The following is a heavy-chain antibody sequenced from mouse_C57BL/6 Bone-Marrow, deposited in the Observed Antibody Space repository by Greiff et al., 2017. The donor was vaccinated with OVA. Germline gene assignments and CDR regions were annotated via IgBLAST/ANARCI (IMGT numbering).Heavy chain of an antibody. CDR3: AEGVFYAMDY. Sequence: QVQLQQSGAELVRPGTSVKMSCKASGYTFTNYWIGWAKQRPGHGLEWIGDIYPGGGYTNYNEKFKGKATLTADKSSSTAYMQLSSLTSEDSAVYFCAEGVFYAMDYWGQGTSVTVSS. V-gene: IGHV1-63*01. CDR1: GYTFTNYW. D-gene: IGHD3-3*01. J-gene: IGHJ4*01. CDR2: IYPGGGYT.